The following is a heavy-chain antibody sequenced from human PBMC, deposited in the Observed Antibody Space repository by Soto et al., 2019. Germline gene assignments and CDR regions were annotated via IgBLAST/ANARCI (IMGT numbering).Heavy chain of an antibody. D-gene: IGHD4-17*01. V-gene: IGHV3-23*01. CDR3: AKERGMTTVTFGALPS. CDR2: IIGSGDST. Sequence: GRSLRLSRSASGFPFNSYSMRWVRQAPGKGLEWVSGIIGSGDSTYYVDSVKGRFIISRDNSKNMLYLQMNSLRAGDTAIYYCAKERGMTTVTFGALPSWGKRTPVTVSS. CDR1: GFPFNSYS. J-gene: IGHJ5*02.